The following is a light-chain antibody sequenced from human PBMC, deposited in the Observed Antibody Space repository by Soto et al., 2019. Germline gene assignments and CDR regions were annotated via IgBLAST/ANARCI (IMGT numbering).Light chain of an antibody. J-gene: IGLJ1*01. CDR2: LNSDGSH. V-gene: IGLV4-69*01. CDR1: SGHSSYA. CDR3: QTWVTGIYV. Sequence: QPVLTQSPSASASLGASVKLTCTLSSGHSSYAIAWHQQQPEKGPRYLTKLNSDGSHSKGDGIPDRFSGSSSGAERYLAISSLQSEDEADYYCQTWVTGIYVFGTGTKLTVL.